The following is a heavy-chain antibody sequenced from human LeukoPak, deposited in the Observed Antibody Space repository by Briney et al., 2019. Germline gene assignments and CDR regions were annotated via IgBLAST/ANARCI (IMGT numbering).Heavy chain of an antibody. D-gene: IGHD6-19*01. Sequence: PGGSLRLSCAASGFTFSSYGMHWVRQAPGKGLEWVAVISYDGSNKYYADSVKGRFTIPRDNSKNTLYLQMNSLRAEDTAVYYCAKDRIAVAGTPGYWGQGTLVTVSS. V-gene: IGHV3-30*18. CDR1: GFTFSSYG. J-gene: IGHJ4*02. CDR3: AKDRIAVAGTPGY. CDR2: ISYDGSNK.